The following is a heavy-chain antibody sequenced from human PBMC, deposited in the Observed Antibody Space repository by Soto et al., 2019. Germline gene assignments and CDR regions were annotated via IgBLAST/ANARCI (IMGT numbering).Heavy chain of an antibody. CDR1: GGTFSTHA. CDR2: IIPTLGTP. J-gene: IGHJ6*02. D-gene: IGHD3-3*01. Sequence: QVQLVQSGAEVKKPGSSVKVSCKASGGTFSTHAISWVRQAPGQGLEWLGGIIPTLGTPNYEQKFQGRVTVTADEYTSTDYMELSRLTSEDTAVYYCARAAFRSGYYGYYSGMDVWGQGTAVNV. V-gene: IGHV1-69*01. CDR3: ARAAFRSGYYGYYSGMDV.